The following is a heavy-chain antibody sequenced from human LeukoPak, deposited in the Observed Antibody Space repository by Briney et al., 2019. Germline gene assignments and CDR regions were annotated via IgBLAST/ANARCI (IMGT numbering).Heavy chain of an antibody. D-gene: IGHD5-18*01. CDR2: IIPIFGTA. J-gene: IGHJ4*02. CDR3: AAPRGRGYSYGYPNFDY. CDR1: RATCSGYA. Sequence: SVKVSCKGSRATCSGYAISWVRQGPGQGLEWMGGIIPIFGTANYAQKFQGRVTITADESTSTAYMELSSLRSEDTAVYYCAAPRGRGYSYGYPNFDYWGQGTLVTVSS. V-gene: IGHV1-69*13.